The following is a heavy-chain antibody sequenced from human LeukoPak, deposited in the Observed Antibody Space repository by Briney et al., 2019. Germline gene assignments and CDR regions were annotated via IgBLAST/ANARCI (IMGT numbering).Heavy chain of an antibody. CDR1: GFTFSSYA. V-gene: IGHV3-30-3*01. J-gene: IGHJ3*02. CDR2: ISYDGSNK. CDR3: ASVSAGSRGYYHDAFDI. Sequence: GGSLRLSCAASGFTFSSYAMHWVRQAPGKGREWVAVISYDGSNKYYADSVKGRFTISRDNSKNTLYLQMNSLRAEDTAVYYCASVSAGSRGYYHDAFDIWGQGTMVTVSS. D-gene: IGHD3-22*01.